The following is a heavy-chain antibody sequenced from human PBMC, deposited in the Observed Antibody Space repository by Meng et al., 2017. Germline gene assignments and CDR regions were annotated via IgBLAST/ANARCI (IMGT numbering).Heavy chain of an antibody. D-gene: IGHD1-26*01. V-gene: IGHV4-34*01. J-gene: IGHJ4*02. Sequence: VRLSRWGGGLLTSSDTLSLTCAVYGGSFRGYSWSWIRQPPGKGLGWIGEINHSGSTNYNPSLKSRVTISVDTSKNQFSLKLSSVTAADTAVYYCARRGQTYWDGPGKREVFDYWGQGTLVTVSS. CDR2: INHSGST. CDR3: ARRGQTYWDGPGKREVFDY. CDR1: GGSFRGYS.